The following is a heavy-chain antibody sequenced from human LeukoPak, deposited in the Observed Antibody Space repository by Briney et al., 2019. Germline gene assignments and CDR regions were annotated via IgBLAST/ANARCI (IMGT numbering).Heavy chain of an antibody. D-gene: IGHD6-13*01. CDR3: ARGEQQLVVLTYYYGMDV. CDR2: IIPILGIA. Sequence: SVKVSCKASGGTFSSYAISWVRQAPGRGLEWMGRIIPILGIANYAQKFQGRVTITADKSTSTAYMELSSLRSEDTAVYYCARGEQQLVVLTYYYGMDVWGQGTTVTVSS. J-gene: IGHJ6*02. CDR1: GGTFSSYA. V-gene: IGHV1-69*04.